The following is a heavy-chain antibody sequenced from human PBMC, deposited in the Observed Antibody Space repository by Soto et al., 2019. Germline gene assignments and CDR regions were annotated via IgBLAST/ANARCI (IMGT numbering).Heavy chain of an antibody. D-gene: IGHD4-4*01. CDR3: ATGTYSSTRAGFDV. V-gene: IGHV5-51*01. CDR1: GFNVPTFW. Sequence: GEALKISCKQSGFNVPTFWISWVRQMPGKGLEWMGTIYPDDSDTRYSPSFQGQVTISADKSIQTAYLQWGSLKASDSALYYCATGTYSSTRAGFDVWGQATPLTV. CDR2: IYPDDSDT. J-gene: IGHJ5*02.